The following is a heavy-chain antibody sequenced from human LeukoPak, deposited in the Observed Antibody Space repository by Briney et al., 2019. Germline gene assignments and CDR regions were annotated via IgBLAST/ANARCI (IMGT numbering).Heavy chain of an antibody. CDR1: GASISSYY. CDR2: ISYTGST. J-gene: IGHJ4*02. V-gene: IGHV4-59*08. Sequence: SETLSLTCTVSGASISSYYWSWIRQPPGKGLEWIGYISYTGSTNYNPSLKSRVTISVDTSKNQFSLKLSSVTAADTAVYYCARQTQGDYWGQGTLVTVSS. CDR3: ARQTQGDY.